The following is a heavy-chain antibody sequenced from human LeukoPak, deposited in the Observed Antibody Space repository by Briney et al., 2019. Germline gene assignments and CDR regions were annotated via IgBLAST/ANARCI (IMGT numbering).Heavy chain of an antibody. CDR3: ARGPPRYCSSTSCYFFDY. CDR1: GFTFSSYW. Sequence: GGSLRLSCAASGFTFSSYWMRWVRQAPGKGLEWVANIKQDGSEKYYVDSVKGRFTISRDNAKNSLYLQMDSLRAEDTAVYYCARGPPRYCSSTSCYFFDYWGQATLVTVSS. J-gene: IGHJ4*02. D-gene: IGHD2-2*01. CDR2: IKQDGSEK. V-gene: IGHV3-7*01.